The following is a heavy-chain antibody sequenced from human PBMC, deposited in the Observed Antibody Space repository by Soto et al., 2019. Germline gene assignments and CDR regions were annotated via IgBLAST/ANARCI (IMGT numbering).Heavy chain of an antibody. V-gene: IGHV3-30-3*01. J-gene: IGHJ6*02. D-gene: IGHD6-13*01. CDR3: ARDLGAYSSSGRYYYRMDV. Sequence: QVQLVESGGGVVQPGRSLRLSCAASGFTFSGYAMHWVRQAPGKGLDWVAVISYDGSNTYYADSLKGRFTMSRDNSKNTLYLQMNSLRAEDTAVYYCARDLGAYSSSGRYYYRMDVWGQGTTVTVSS. CDR1: GFTFSGYA. CDR2: ISYDGSNT.